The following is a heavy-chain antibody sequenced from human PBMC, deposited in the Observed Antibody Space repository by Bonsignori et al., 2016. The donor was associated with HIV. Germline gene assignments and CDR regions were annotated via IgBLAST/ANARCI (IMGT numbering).Heavy chain of an antibody. V-gene: IGHV4-61*02. J-gene: IGHJ6*02. CDR2: IHTSGTT. CDR3: ARGLGLARDYYGLDV. Sequence: QVQLQESGPGLVKPSETLSLTCIVSGGSISRGSYYWSWIRQPAGKGLEWIGHIHTSGTTNYNPSLNGRATILVDTSKTQFSLRLTSVTAADTAVYYCARGLGLARDYYGLDVWGQGP. D-gene: IGHD3-16*01. CDR1: GGSISRGSYY.